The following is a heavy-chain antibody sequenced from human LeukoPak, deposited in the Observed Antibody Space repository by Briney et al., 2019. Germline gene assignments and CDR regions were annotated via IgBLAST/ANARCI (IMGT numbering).Heavy chain of an antibody. D-gene: IGHD3-3*01. Sequence: SQTLSLTRTVSGGSISSGSYYWSWIRQPAGKGLEWIGRIYTSGSTNYNPSLKSRVTISVDTSKNQFSLKLSSVTAADTAVYYCARELRITIFGVAVYYMDVWGKGTTVTVSS. V-gene: IGHV4-61*02. CDR2: IYTSGST. CDR1: GGSISSGSYY. CDR3: ARELRITIFGVAVYYMDV. J-gene: IGHJ6*03.